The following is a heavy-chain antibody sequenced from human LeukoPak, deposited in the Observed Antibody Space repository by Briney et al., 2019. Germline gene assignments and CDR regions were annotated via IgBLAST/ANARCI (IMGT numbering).Heavy chain of an antibody. CDR1: GYTFSDYF. V-gene: IGHV1-46*04. J-gene: IGHJ4*02. CDR3: ARITMLRGVTNDY. D-gene: IGHD3-10*01. Sequence: ASLKISCKASGYTFSDYFIHFMRQAPGQGLEWVGLINPNGAVTHYAQKLQGRVTMTRDLSTNTVYMELSSLTSEDTALYYCARITMLRGVTNDYWGQGTLVIVSS. CDR2: INPNGAVT.